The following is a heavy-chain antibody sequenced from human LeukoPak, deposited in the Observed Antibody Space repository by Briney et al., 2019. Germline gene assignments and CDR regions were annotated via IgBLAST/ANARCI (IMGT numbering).Heavy chain of an antibody. D-gene: IGHD3-22*01. J-gene: IGHJ4*02. CDR3: ARASPRGYYDSSGYDY. CDR2: TYYRSKWYN. CDR1: GDIVSSNSAA. V-gene: IGHV6-1*01. Sequence: SQTLSLTCALSGDIVSSNSAAWHWIRQSPSRGLEWLGRTYYRSKWYNDYAVSVKSRITINPDTSKNQFSLQLNSVTPEDTAVYYCARASPRGYYDSSGYDYWGQGTLVTVSS.